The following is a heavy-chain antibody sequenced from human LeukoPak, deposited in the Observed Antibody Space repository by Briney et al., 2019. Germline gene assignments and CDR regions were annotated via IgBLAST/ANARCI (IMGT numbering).Heavy chain of an antibody. J-gene: IGHJ6*02. Sequence: GGSLRLSCAASGFTFSSYWMHWVRQVPGKGLVWVSRINSDGSSTSYADSVKGRFTISKDNAKNSLYLQMNSLRAEDTALYHCARNNGMDVWGQGTTVIVSS. CDR2: INSDGSST. V-gene: IGHV3-74*01. CDR1: GFTFSSYW. CDR3: ARNNGMDV.